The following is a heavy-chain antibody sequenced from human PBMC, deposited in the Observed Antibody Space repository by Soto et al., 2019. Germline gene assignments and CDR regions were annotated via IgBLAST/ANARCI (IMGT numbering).Heavy chain of an antibody. D-gene: IGHD2-15*01. CDR3: ARGYPTGGNGLDV. CDR1: GFTVSDNY. Sequence: GGSLRLSCAASGFTVSDNYMNWVRQAPGKGLEWVSVIYSGGSTYYTDSVKGRFTISRDNSKNTLYLQMDSLRAEDTAVYYCARGYPTGGNGLDVWGQGTTVTVSS. V-gene: IGHV3-53*01. J-gene: IGHJ6*02. CDR2: IYSGGST.